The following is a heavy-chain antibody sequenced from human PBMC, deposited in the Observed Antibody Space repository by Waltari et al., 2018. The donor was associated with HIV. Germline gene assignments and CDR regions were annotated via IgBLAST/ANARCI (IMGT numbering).Heavy chain of an antibody. CDR3: ARDAALFD. V-gene: IGHV3-74*01. CDR1: GLTFSSSW. CDR2: INGDGCST. J-gene: IGHJ4*02. D-gene: IGHD3-10*02. Sequence: EVQLVESGGGLVQPGGSLSLSCAASGLTFSSSWMHWVRQAPGKGLVWVSRINGDGCSTAYADSVKGRFTISRDNAKNTLYLQVNTLRAEDTAVYFCARDAALFDWGQGTLVTVSS.